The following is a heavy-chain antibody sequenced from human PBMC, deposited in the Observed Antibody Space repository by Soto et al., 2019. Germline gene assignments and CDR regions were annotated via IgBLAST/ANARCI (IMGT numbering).Heavy chain of an antibody. CDR2: MNPNSGNT. D-gene: IGHD3-22*01. Sequence: DSVKVSCKASGYTFTSYDINWVRQATGQGLEWMGWMNPNSGNTGYAQKFQGRVTMTRNTSISTAYMELSSLRSEDTAVYYCASGFYDSSGYYSDAFDICGQGTMVTV. CDR3: ASGFYDSSGYYSDAFDI. CDR1: GYTFTSYD. J-gene: IGHJ3*02. V-gene: IGHV1-8*01.